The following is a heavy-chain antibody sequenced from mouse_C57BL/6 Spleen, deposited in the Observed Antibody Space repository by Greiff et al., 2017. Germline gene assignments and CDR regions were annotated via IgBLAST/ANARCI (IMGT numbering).Heavy chain of an antibody. D-gene: IGHD3-1*01. V-gene: IGHV1-80*01. CDR1: GYAFSSYW. J-gene: IGHJ2*01. Sequence: QVPLKESGAELVQPGASVKISCKASGYAFSSYWMNWVKQRPGTGLEWIGQIYPGDGDTNYNGQFKGKATLTADKSSSTAYMQLSSLTSEDSAVYFCARSQGLPYFDDWGKGTTLTVSS. CDR3: ARSQGLPYFDD. CDR2: IYPGDGDT.